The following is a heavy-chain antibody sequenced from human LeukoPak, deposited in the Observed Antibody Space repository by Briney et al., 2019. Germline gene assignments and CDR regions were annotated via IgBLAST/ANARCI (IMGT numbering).Heavy chain of an antibody. CDR1: RGSVNSYY. CDR3: ARDSGTSGEVKFDP. Sequence: SETLSLTCTVSRGSVNSYYLSWIRQPAGKTLEWIGRIYDGGSTNYNPSLKSRVTMSVDTSKNQISLKLKSVTAADTAVYYCARDSGTSGEVKFDPWGQGALVTVSS. J-gene: IGHJ5*02. CDR2: IYDGGST. D-gene: IGHD3-10*01. V-gene: IGHV4-4*07.